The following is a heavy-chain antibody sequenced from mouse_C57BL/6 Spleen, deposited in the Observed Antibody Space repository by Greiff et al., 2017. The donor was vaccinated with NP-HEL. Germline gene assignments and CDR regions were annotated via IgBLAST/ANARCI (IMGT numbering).Heavy chain of an antibody. CDR2: IYPRSGNT. D-gene: IGHD4-1*01. CDR1: GYTFTSYG. J-gene: IGHJ2*01. V-gene: IGHV1-81*01. CDR3: ARSDLSGRGYYFDY. Sequence: QVQLQQSGAELARPGASVKLSCKASGYTFTSYGISWVKQRTGQGLEWIGEIYPRSGNTYYNEKFKGKATLTADKSSSTAYMELRSLTSEDSAVYFCARSDLSGRGYYFDYWGQGTTLTVSS.